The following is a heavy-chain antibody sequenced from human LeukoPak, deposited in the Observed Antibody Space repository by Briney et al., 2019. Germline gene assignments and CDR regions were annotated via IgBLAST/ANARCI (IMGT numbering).Heavy chain of an antibody. CDR3: ARDVPSGTTGTTYFQH. V-gene: IGHV1-69*04. CDR1: GGTFSSYT. Sequence: WASVKVSCKASGGTFSSYTISWVRQAPGQGLEWMGRIIPIPDIANYAQKFQGRVTITADKSTSTAYMELSSLRSEDTAVYYCARDVPSGTTGTTYFQHWGQGTLVTVSS. CDR2: IIPIPDIA. J-gene: IGHJ1*01. D-gene: IGHD1-1*01.